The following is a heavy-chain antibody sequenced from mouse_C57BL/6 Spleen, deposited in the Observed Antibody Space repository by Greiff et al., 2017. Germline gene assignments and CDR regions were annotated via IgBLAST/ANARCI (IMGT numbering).Heavy chain of an antibody. CDR2: ISYDGSN. CDR3: AREMDYGSPFAY. J-gene: IGHJ3*01. Sequence: DVKLQESGPGLVKPSQSLSLTCSVTGYSITSGYYWNWIRQFPGNKLEWMGYISYDGSNNYNPSLKNRISITRDTSKNQFFLKLNSVTTEDTATYYCAREMDYGSPFAYWGQGTLVTVSA. CDR1: GYSITSGYY. D-gene: IGHD1-1*01. V-gene: IGHV3-6*01.